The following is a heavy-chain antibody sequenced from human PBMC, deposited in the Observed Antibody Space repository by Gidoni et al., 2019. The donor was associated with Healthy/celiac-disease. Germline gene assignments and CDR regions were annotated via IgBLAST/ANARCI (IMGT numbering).Heavy chain of an antibody. J-gene: IGHJ4*02. Sequence: VQLQQWGAGLLKPSETLSLTCAVYGGSFSGYYWSWIRQPPGKVLEWIGEINHSGSTNYNSSLKSRVTISVDTSKNQFSLKLSSVTAADTAVYYCARDGHSGYFDYWGQGTLVTVSS. D-gene: IGHD4-17*01. CDR1: GGSFSGYY. V-gene: IGHV4-34*01. CDR2: INHSGST. CDR3: ARDGHSGYFDY.